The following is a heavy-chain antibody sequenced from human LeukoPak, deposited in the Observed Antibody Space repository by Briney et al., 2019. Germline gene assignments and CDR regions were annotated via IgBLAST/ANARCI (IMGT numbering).Heavy chain of an antibody. V-gene: IGHV4-34*01. CDR3: AGTRVRGVIRNWFDP. D-gene: IGHD3-10*01. Sequence: SETLFLTCAVYGGSFSGYYWSWIRQPPGKGLEWIGEINHSGSTNYNPSLKSRVTISVDTSKNQFSLKLSSVTAADTAVYYCAGTRVRGVIRNWFDPWGQGTLVTVSS. CDR2: INHSGST. CDR1: GGSFSGYY. J-gene: IGHJ5*02.